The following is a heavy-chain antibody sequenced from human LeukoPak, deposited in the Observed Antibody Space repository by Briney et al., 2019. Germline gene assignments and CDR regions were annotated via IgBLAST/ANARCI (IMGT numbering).Heavy chain of an antibody. Sequence: GGSLRLSCAASGFTFSSYSMNWVRQAPGKGLEWVSSISSSSSYIYYADSVKGRFTISRDNAKNLLYLQMNSLRAEDTAVYYCARCGGSYYGYFDYWGQGTLVTVPS. CDR3: ARCGGSYYGYFDY. V-gene: IGHV3-21*01. CDR2: ISSSSSYI. CDR1: GFTFSSYS. J-gene: IGHJ4*02. D-gene: IGHD1-26*01.